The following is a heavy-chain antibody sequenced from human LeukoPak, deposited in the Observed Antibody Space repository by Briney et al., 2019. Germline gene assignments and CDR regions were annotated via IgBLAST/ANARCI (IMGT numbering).Heavy chain of an antibody. Sequence: ASVKVSCKASGYTFTSYDINWVRQATGQGLEWMGWMNPNSGNTGYAQKFQGRVTMTRNTSISTAYMELSSLRSEDTAVYYCARQGDIVVVVAAARGYYMDVWGKGTTVTVSS. J-gene: IGHJ6*03. D-gene: IGHD2-15*01. CDR1: GYTFTSYD. CDR2: MNPNSGNT. CDR3: ARQGDIVVVVAAARGYYMDV. V-gene: IGHV1-8*01.